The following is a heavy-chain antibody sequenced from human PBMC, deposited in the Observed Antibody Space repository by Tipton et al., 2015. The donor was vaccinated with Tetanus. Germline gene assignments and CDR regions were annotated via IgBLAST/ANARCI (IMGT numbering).Heavy chain of an antibody. CDR1: GFAFSTFG. D-gene: IGHD2-2*01. CDR3: ARGLCTSSSCPKHYFDY. CDR2: ISYDGSNK. J-gene: IGHJ4*02. V-gene: IGHV3-30*03. Sequence: SLRLSCAASGFAFSTFGMHWVRQAPGKGLEWVAVISYDGSNKYYVDSVKGRFTISRDNAKNSLLLQMNSLRDEDTAVYYCARGLCTSSSCPKHYFDYWGQGTLVTVSS.